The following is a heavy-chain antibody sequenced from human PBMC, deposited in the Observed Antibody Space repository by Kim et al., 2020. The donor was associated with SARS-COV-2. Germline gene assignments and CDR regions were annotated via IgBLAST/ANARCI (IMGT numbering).Heavy chain of an antibody. CDR2: TFPLFGTV. D-gene: IGHD3-3*01. Sequence: PGQGPEWMGGTFPLFGTVNYAQNFQDRVTITTDKATNTVYMELSSLRSEDTAIYYCARAYLLLYDGLDPWGQGTLVSVSS. J-gene: IGHJ5*02. CDR3: ARAYLLLYDGLDP. V-gene: IGHV1-69*05.